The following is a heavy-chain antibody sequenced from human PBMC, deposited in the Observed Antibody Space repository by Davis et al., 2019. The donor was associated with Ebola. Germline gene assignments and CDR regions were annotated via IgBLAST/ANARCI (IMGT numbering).Heavy chain of an antibody. CDR2: ISSSSSYI. J-gene: IGHJ3*02. V-gene: IGHV3-21*01. Sequence: GGSLRLSCAASGFTFSSYSMNWVRQAPGKGLEWVSSISSSSSYIYYADSVKGRFTISRDNAKNSLYLQMNSLRAEDTAVYYCARDGWFGELLSRGDDAFDIWGQGTMVTVSS. CDR1: GFTFSSYS. D-gene: IGHD3-10*01. CDR3: ARDGWFGELLSRGDDAFDI.